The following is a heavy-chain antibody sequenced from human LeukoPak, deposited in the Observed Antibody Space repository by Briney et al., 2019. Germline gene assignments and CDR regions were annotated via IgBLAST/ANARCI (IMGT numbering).Heavy chain of an antibody. CDR3: ARESGGTSIDY. Sequence: GGSLRLSCAASGFTFSSYAMHWVRQAPGKGLEWVAVISYDGSNKYYADSVKGRFTISRDNSKNTLYLQMNSLRVEDTAVYYCARESGGTSIDYWGQGTLVTVSS. V-gene: IGHV3-30-3*01. CDR1: GFTFSSYA. CDR2: ISYDGSNK. J-gene: IGHJ4*02. D-gene: IGHD2-15*01.